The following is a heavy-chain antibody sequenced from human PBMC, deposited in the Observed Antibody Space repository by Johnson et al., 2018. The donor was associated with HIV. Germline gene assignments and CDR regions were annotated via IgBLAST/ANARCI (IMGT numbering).Heavy chain of an antibody. CDR1: GFTFSSYD. J-gene: IGHJ3*02. CDR2: INSDGSST. CDR3: ATYDTRVWRSFQI. V-gene: IGHV3-74*02. Sequence: VQLVESGGGLVQPGGSLRLSCAASGFTFSSYDMHWVRQATGKGLEWVSRINSDGSSTSYADSVKGRFTISRDNAKNTLHLQMNSLRAEDTAVYYCATYDTRVWRSFQIWGQGTMVTVSS. D-gene: IGHD2-8*01.